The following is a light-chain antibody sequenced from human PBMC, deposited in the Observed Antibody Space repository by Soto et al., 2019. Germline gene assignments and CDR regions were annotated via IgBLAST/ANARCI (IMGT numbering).Light chain of an antibody. Sequence: QSALTQPRSVSGSPGQSVTISCTGTSSDVGGYNYVSWYQQLPGKAPKLMIYDVTKRPSGVPDRFSGSKSGNTASLTISGLQAEDEADYYCCSYAGSYTLVLGGGTKLTVL. CDR2: DVT. CDR1: SSDVGGYNY. V-gene: IGLV2-11*01. J-gene: IGLJ2*01. CDR3: CSYAGSYTLV.